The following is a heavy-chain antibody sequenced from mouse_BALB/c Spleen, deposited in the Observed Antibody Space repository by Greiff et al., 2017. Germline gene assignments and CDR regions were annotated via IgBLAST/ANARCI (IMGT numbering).Heavy chain of an antibody. CDR1: GFTFSSYA. CDR3: ARGGTGRVPYFDY. Sequence: EVNVVESGGGLVKPGGSLKLSCAASGFTFSSYAMSWVRQTPEKRLEWVASISSGGSTYYPDSVKGRFTISRDNARNILYLQMSSLRSEDTAMYYCARGGTGRVPYFDYWGQGTTLTVSS. J-gene: IGHJ2*01. CDR2: ISSGGST. V-gene: IGHV5-6-5*01. D-gene: IGHD4-1*01.